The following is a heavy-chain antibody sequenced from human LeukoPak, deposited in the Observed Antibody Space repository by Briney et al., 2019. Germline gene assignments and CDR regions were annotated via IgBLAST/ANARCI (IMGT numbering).Heavy chain of an antibody. Sequence: GGSLRLSCAASGFTFSSYAMSWVRQAPGKGLEWVSAISGSGGSTYYADSVKGRFTISRDNSKNTLYMQMNSLRAEDTAVYYCARASRPMVRGVISLHYFDYWGQGTLVTVSS. D-gene: IGHD3-10*01. V-gene: IGHV3-23*01. CDR1: GFTFSSYA. CDR3: ARASRPMVRGVISLHYFDY. J-gene: IGHJ4*02. CDR2: ISGSGGST.